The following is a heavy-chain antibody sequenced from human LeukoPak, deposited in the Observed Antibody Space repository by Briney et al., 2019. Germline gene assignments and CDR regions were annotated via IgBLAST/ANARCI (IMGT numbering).Heavy chain of an antibody. D-gene: IGHD6-6*01. Sequence: GGSLRLSCAATGSTFSTYWMSWVRQAPGKGLEWVANIKEDGNEKYYVDSVKGRFTISRDNAKNSLFLQMISLRAEDTAVYYCARVYSSSSGRALDHWGQGTLVTVSS. J-gene: IGHJ4*02. CDR3: ARVYSSSSGRALDH. CDR2: IKEDGNEK. CDR1: GSTFSTYW. V-gene: IGHV3-7*01.